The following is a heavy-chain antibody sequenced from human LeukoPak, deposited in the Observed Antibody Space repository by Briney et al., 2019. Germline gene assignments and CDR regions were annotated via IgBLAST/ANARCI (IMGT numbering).Heavy chain of an antibody. V-gene: IGHV5-51*01. CDR2: MYPGDSDT. CDR3: ARLKSLIDPADY. CDR1: GYSFSSYW. Sequence: GESLKISCKGSGYSFSSYWIGWVRQMPGKGLEWMGIMYPGDSDTRYSPSFEGQVTISADKSVSTAYLQWSSLKASDTAMYYCARLKSLIDPADYWGQGTLVTVSP. J-gene: IGHJ4*02.